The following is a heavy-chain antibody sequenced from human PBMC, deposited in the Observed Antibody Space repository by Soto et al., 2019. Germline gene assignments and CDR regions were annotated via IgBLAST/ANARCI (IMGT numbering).Heavy chain of an antibody. CDR2: INHSGST. CDR1: GGSFSGYY. CDR3: ARGGTVGASVYYYGMDV. V-gene: IGHV4-34*01. D-gene: IGHD1-26*01. J-gene: IGHJ6*02. Sequence: SETLSLTCAVYGGSFSGYYWGWIRQPPGKGLEWIGEINHSGSTNYNPSLKSRVTISVDTSKNQFSLKLSSVTAADTAVYYCARGGTVGASVYYYGMDVWGQGTTVTVSS.